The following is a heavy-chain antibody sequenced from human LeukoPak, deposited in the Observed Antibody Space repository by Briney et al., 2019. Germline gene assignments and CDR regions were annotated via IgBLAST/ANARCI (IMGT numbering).Heavy chain of an antibody. V-gene: IGHV1-2*02. CDR3: ARGFTDDFWSGYYLVFDY. CDR2: INPNSGGT. J-gene: IGHJ4*02. D-gene: IGHD3-3*01. Sequence: ASVKVSCKASGYTFTGYYMHWVRQAPGQGLEWMGWINPNSGGTNYAQKFQGRVTMTRDTSISTAYMELSRLRSNDTAVYYCARGFTDDFWSGYYLVFDYWGRGTLVTVSS. CDR1: GYTFTGYY.